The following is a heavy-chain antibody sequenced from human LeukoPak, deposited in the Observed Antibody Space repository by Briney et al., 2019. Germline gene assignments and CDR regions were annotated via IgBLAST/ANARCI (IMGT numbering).Heavy chain of an antibody. CDR1: GFTFSSYW. D-gene: IGHD6-13*01. Sequence: GGSLRLSCAASGFTFSSYWMSWVREAPGKGLEWVANIKQDGSETYYVDSVKGRFTISRDNAKNLLYLEMNSLRAEDTALYYCARVDGSSSCPDYWGQGTLVTVSS. J-gene: IGHJ4*02. CDR2: IKQDGSET. V-gene: IGHV3-7*01. CDR3: ARVDGSSSCPDY.